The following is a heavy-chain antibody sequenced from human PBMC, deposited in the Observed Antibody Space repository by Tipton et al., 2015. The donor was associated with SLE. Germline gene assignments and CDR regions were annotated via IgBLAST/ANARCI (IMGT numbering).Heavy chain of an antibody. CDR2: IKSKTGGGTT. CDR3: TTQAGCSSTSCYRDV. D-gene: IGHD2-2*02. V-gene: IGHV3-15*01. J-gene: IGHJ6*04. Sequence: GSLRLSCAASGFTFSNAWMSWVRQAPGKGLEWVGRIKSKTGGGTTDYAAPVKGRFTISRDDSKNTLYLQMNSLKTEDTAVYYCTTQAGCSSTSCYRDVWGKGTTVTVSS. CDR1: GFTFSNAW.